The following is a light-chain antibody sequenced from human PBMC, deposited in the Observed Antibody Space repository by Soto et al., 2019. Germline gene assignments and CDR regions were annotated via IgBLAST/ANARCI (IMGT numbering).Light chain of an antibody. CDR3: SSYTASIAVV. Sequence: QSVLTQPASVSGSPGQSITISCAGTSSDIGAYNYVSWYQQHPGKAPKLLIYDVTNRPSGVSDRFSGSKSGRTASLTISGLQADDEAEYYCSSYTASIAVVFGGGTKVTV. V-gene: IGLV2-14*03. CDR1: SSDIGAYNY. J-gene: IGLJ2*01. CDR2: DVT.